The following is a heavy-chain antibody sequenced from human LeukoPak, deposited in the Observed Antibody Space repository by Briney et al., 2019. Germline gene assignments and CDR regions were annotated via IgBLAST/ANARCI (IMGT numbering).Heavy chain of an antibody. CDR3: ATTRGYSTNDAFDI. CDR1: GASITTYY. CDR2: MYHTGTS. Sequence: SETLSLTCSVSGASITTYYWNWISQSPWKGLEWIGYMYHTGTSDYNPSLQSRVTISLDTPNNKVSLTLTSVTAADTAVYYCATTRGYSTNDAFDIWGQGTRVTVSS. J-gene: IGHJ3*02. D-gene: IGHD5-18*01. V-gene: IGHV4-59*01.